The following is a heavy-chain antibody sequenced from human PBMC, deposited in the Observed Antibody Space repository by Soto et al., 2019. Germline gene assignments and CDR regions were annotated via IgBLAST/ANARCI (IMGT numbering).Heavy chain of an antibody. J-gene: IGHJ3*02. CDR1: DGSISGHY. Sequence: QAQLQQSGPGLVKPSETLSLTCNVTDGSISGHYWTWIRLSPGRELEWIGNLLYKGITTYNPSLEGRVSISLDTARKELYVRLTSVTAADTAVYYCAREKDLILGGYDLDTWGQGTMVTVSS. CDR3: AREKDLILGGYDLDT. D-gene: IGHD3-16*01. V-gene: IGHV4-59*11. CDR2: LLYKGIT.